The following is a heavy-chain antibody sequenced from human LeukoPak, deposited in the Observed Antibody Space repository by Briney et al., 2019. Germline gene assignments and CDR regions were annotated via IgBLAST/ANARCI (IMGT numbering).Heavy chain of an antibody. J-gene: IGHJ4*02. CDR2: INHSGST. V-gene: IGHV4-34*01. Sequence: SETLSLTCAVYGGSFSGYYWSWIRQPPGKGLEWIGEINHSGSTNYNPSLKSRVTISVDTSKNQFSLKLSSVTAADTAVYYCARGRSGSSWIDYSSQGTLVTVSS. D-gene: IGHD1-26*01. CDR3: ARGRSGSSWIDY. CDR1: GGSFSGYY.